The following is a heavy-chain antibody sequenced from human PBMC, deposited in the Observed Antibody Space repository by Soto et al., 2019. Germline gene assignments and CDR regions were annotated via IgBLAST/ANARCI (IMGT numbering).Heavy chain of an antibody. CDR3: AKEMSVAGRNDLDI. Sequence: QVQLVESGGGVVQPGRSLRLSCAASGFTFSSYGIHWVRQAPGKGLEWVSVISYDGGSKYYADSVKGRFTIARDNSKNTLYLQMNSLRAEDKAVYYCAKEMSVAGRNDLDIWGQGTMDTVSS. J-gene: IGHJ3*02. V-gene: IGHV3-30*18. CDR1: GFTFSSYG. CDR2: ISYDGGSK. D-gene: IGHD6-19*01.